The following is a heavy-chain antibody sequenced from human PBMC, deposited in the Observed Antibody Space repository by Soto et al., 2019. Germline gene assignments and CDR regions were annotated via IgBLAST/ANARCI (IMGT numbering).Heavy chain of an antibody. CDR1: GGSISSYY. CDR3: ARQHYDSSGYGLLDY. CDR2: IYYSGST. J-gene: IGHJ4*02. Sequence: PSETLSLTCTVSGGSISSYYWSWIRQPPGKGLEWIGYIYYSGSTNYNPSLKNRVTISVDHSKNQFSLKLSSVTAADTAVYYCARQHYDSSGYGLLDYWGQGTLVTVSS. D-gene: IGHD3-22*01. V-gene: IGHV4-59*08.